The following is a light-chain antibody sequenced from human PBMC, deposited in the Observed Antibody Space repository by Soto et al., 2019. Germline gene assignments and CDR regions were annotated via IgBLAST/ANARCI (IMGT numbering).Light chain of an antibody. Sequence: EVVMTQSPATVSVSPGERVTLSCRASQSVTTNLAWYHQRPGQAPRLLFYDASTRATGVPARLSGSGSGTDFTLTVSSLQSDDSGLYYCQQYNKWPRTFGQGNKVEIK. CDR2: DAS. CDR3: QQYNKWPRT. CDR1: QSVTTN. J-gene: IGKJ1*01. V-gene: IGKV3-15*01.